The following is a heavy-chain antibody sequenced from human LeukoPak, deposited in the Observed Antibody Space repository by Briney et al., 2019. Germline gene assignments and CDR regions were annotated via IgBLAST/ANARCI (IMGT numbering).Heavy chain of an antibody. Sequence: ASVKVSCKASGYTFTGYYMHWVRHAPGQGLEWMGCINPNSGGTKYAQKFQGRVTMTRDTSISTAYMEMSRLRSDDTAVYYCARVGIEDLRIAAAGTGYYYGMDVWGQGTTVTVSS. V-gene: IGHV1-2*02. CDR1: GYTFTGYY. CDR2: INPNSGGT. CDR3: ARVGIEDLRIAAAGTGYYYGMDV. J-gene: IGHJ6*02. D-gene: IGHD6-13*01.